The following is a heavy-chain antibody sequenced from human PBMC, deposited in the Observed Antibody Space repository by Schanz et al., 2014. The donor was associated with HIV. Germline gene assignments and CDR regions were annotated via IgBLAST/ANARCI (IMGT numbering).Heavy chain of an antibody. D-gene: IGHD3-22*01. V-gene: IGHV3-23*04. J-gene: IGHJ4*02. CDR3: AKPEYDSRGNSQSHFDS. Sequence: EVQLVESGGGLVQPGRSLRLSCAASGFTFDSYGIHWVRQAPGKGLEWVSSISESGGRSYYADSVNGRFTISRDNSKNTLYLQMTTLRTEDTAVYYCAKPEYDSRGNSQSHFDSWGQGTLVTVSS. CDR1: GFTFDSYG. CDR2: ISESGGRS.